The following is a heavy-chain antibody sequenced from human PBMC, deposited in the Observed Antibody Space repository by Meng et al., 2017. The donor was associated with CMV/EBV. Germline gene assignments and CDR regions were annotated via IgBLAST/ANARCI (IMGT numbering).Heavy chain of an antibody. D-gene: IGHD2-21*02. CDR1: SGSISSGDYY. Sequence: QVQLQQSGPRLDKPSQTLSLTVSVMSGSISSGDYYWSWIRQPPGKGLEWIGYIYYSGSTYYNPSLNSRVTISVDTSKNQFSLKLSSVTAADTAVYYCAREGDNPFDYWGQGTLVTVSS. V-gene: IGHV4-30-4*08. CDR2: IYYSGST. J-gene: IGHJ4*02. CDR3: AREGDNPFDY.